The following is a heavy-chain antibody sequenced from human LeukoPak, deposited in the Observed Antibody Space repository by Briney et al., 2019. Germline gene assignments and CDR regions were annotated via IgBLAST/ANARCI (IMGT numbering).Heavy chain of an antibody. CDR2: IIRDGSTA. V-gene: IGHV3-74*03. CDR1: GFTFSSYW. J-gene: IGHJ4*02. CDR3: VRDAFED. Sequence: SAGSLRLSCAASGFTFSSYWMNWVRQTPGKGLVWVSRIIRDGSTATYADSVRGRFTISKDNAKNTLYLQMISLRAEYTAVYYCVRDAFEDWGQGTRVSVLS.